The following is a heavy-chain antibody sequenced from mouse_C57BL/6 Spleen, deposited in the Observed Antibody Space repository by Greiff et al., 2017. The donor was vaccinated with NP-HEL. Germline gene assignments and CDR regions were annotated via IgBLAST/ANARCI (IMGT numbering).Heavy chain of an antibody. Sequence: VQLKESGAELARPGASVKLSCKASGFTFTSYGISWVKQRTGQGLEWIGVIYPRSGNTYYNEKFKGKATLTADKSSSTAYMEVRSLTSEDSAVYFWARGQLRLPFAYWGQGTLVTVSA. CDR2: IYPRSGNT. CDR3: ARGQLRLPFAY. V-gene: IGHV1-81*01. J-gene: IGHJ3*01. CDR1: GFTFTSYG. D-gene: IGHD3-2*02.